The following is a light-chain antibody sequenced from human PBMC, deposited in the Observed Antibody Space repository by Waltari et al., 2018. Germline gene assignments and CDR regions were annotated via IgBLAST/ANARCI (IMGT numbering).Light chain of an antibody. J-gene: IGLJ2*01. V-gene: IGLV2-14*01. CDR3: SSYTSSSTLVL. CDR1: SSDVGGSNY. Sequence: QSALTQPASVSGSPGQSITISCTGTSSDVGGSNYVSWYQQNPGKAPKLMIYDVSKRPSGVSNRFSGSKSGNTAPLTISGLQAEDEADYYCSSYTSSSTLVLFGGGTKLTVL. CDR2: DVS.